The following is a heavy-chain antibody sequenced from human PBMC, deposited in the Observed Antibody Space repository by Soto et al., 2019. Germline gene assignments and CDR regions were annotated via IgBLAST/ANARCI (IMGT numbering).Heavy chain of an antibody. CDR3: ARDYDFWSGYPTTTYYYYYGMDV. CDR2: IDPSDSYT. Sequence: GESLKISCKCSGYSFTIYWISWVRQMPGKGLEWMGRIDPSDSYTNYSPSFQGHVTISADKSISTAYLQWSSLKASDTAMYYCARDYDFWSGYPTTTYYYYYGMDVWGQGTTVTVSS. CDR1: GYSFTIYW. J-gene: IGHJ6*02. V-gene: IGHV5-10-1*01. D-gene: IGHD3-3*01.